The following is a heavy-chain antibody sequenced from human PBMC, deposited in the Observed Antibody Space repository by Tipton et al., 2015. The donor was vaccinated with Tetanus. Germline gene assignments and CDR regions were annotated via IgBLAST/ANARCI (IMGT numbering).Heavy chain of an antibody. CDR3: ARGMDYDSSGIDDF. CDR1: GGTFSKYS. CDR2: ITPGSRKA. D-gene: IGHD3-22*01. J-gene: IGHJ4*02. Sequence: QLVQSGAEMKKPGSSVKVSCKGSGGTFSKYSLNWVRQAPGQGFEWIGGITPGSRKANYAQKFQDRVTIRVDESTSTVFMELSRLRSGDTAVYYCARGMDYDSSGIDDFWGQGTLVTVSS. V-gene: IGHV1-69*01.